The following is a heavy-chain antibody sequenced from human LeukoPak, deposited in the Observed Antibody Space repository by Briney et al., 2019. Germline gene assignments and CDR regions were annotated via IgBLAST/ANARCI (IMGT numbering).Heavy chain of an antibody. CDR2: ISPDGSTT. D-gene: IGHD2-15*01. CDR1: GFTFSRYW. J-gene: IGHJ3*02. V-gene: IGHV3-74*03. Sequence: GGSLRLSCAASGFTFSRYWMHWVRHAPGKGLMWVSRISPDGSTTLYADSVKGRFTISRDNAKNTLYLQMNSLGAEDTAVYYCARAVAGNAFDIWGQGTMVTVSS. CDR3: ARAVAGNAFDI.